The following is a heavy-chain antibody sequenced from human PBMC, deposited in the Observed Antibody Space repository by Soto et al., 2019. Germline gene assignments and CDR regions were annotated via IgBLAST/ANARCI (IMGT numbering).Heavy chain of an antibody. J-gene: IGHJ4*02. CDR3: AKVPQWVLRYHDWFFDY. CDR1: GFSFSNSA. D-gene: IGHD3-9*01. Sequence: EVQLLESGGGLVQPGGSLRLSCAVSGFSFSNSAMTWVRQAPGKGLEWVSGISGSGDITYNTDSAKGRFAISRDTSKNVFYLQMRSLRAEDTAVYYCAKVPQWVLRYHDWFFDYWGQGTLVTVSS. CDR2: ISGSGDIT. V-gene: IGHV3-23*01.